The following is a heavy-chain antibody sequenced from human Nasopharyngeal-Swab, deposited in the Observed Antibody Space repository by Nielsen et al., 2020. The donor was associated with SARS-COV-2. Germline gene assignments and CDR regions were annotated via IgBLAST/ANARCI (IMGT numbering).Heavy chain of an antibody. Sequence: SQTLSLTCAISGDSVSSNSAAWNWIRQSPSRGLEWLGRTYYRSKWYNDYAVSVKSRITINPDTSKNQFSLKLSSVTAADTAVYYCARVGYSNYGEGFDYWGQGTLVTVSS. V-gene: IGHV6-1*01. CDR2: TYYRSKWYN. J-gene: IGHJ4*02. CDR3: ARVGYSNYGEGFDY. CDR1: GDSVSSNSAA. D-gene: IGHD4-11*01.